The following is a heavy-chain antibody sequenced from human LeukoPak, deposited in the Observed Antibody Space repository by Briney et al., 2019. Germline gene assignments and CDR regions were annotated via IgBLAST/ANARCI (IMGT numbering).Heavy chain of an antibody. D-gene: IGHD2-2*01. J-gene: IGHJ4*02. CDR2: ISAYNGNT. CDR1: GYTFTSYG. V-gene: IGHV1-18*01. Sequence: ASVKVSCKASGYTFTSYGISWVRQAPGQGREWMGWISAYNGNTNYAQKLQGRVTMTTDTSTSTAYMELRSLRSDDTAVYYCARDNIVVVPAGVYYFDYWGQGTLVTVSS. CDR3: ARDNIVVVPAGVYYFDY.